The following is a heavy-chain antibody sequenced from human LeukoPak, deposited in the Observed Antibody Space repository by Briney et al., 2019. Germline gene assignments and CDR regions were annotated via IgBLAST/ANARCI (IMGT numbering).Heavy chain of an antibody. J-gene: IGHJ4*02. CDR2: IIPILGIA. CDR1: GGTFSSYA. V-gene: IGHV1-69*04. Sequence: GSSVKVSCKASGGTFSSYAISWVRQAPGQGLEWMGRIIPILGIANYAQKFQGRVTITAYKSTSTAYMELSSLRSEDTAVYYCAREIGGSANNDYWGQGTLVTVSS. CDR3: AREIGGSANNDY. D-gene: IGHD1/OR15-1a*01.